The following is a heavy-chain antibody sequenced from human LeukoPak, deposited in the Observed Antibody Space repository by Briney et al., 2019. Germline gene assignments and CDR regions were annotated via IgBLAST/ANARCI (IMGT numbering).Heavy chain of an antibody. D-gene: IGHD3-10*01. Sequence: GASVKVSCKASGYTFTSYDINWVRQAPGQGLEWMGWMNPNSGNTGYAQKFQGRVTITRNTSISTAYMELSSLRSEDTAVYYCARGYSMVRGFSWFDPWGQGTLVTVSS. V-gene: IGHV1-8*03. CDR1: GYTFTSYD. CDR2: MNPNSGNT. J-gene: IGHJ5*02. CDR3: ARGYSMVRGFSWFDP.